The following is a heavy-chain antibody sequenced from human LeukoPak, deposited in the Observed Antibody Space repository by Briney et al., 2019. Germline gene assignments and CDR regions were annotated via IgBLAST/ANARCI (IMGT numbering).Heavy chain of an antibody. CDR3: ARCTYGSGSYPPDY. CDR2: IWYDGSIK. J-gene: IGHJ4*02. Sequence: GGSLRLSCAASGFSFSSYGMHWVRQAPDKGLEWVAVIWYDGSIKYYADSVKGRFTISRDNSKNTLYLQMNSLRAEDTAVYYCARCTYGSGSYPPDYWGQGTLVTVSS. CDR1: GFSFSSYG. V-gene: IGHV3-33*01. D-gene: IGHD3-10*01.